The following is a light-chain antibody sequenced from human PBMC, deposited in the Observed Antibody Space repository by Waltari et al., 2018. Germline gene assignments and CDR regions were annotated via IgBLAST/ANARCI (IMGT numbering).Light chain of an antibody. Sequence: DIQMTQSPSTLSVSVGDRVTITCRASQSISTWLAWYQQKPGKAPKLLIYKASTLESGVPSRFSGSGSGTEFTLTISSLQPDDFATYYCQQYNNYSVFGQGTKVEIK. CDR1: QSISTW. J-gene: IGKJ1*01. V-gene: IGKV1-5*03. CDR2: KAS. CDR3: QQYNNYSV.